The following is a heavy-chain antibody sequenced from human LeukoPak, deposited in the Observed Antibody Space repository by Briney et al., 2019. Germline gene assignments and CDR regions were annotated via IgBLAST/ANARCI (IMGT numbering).Heavy chain of an antibody. D-gene: IGHD2-2*01. J-gene: IGHJ6*02. CDR3: ARVHCSSTSCYDYYGMDV. V-gene: IGHV1-69*13. CDR2: IIPIFGTA. Sequence: ASVKVSCKASGGTFSSYAISWVRQAPGQGLEWMGGIIPIFGTANYAQKFQGRVTITADESTSTAYMELSSLRSEDTAVYHCARVHCSSTSCYDYYGMDVWGQGTTVTVSS. CDR1: GGTFSSYA.